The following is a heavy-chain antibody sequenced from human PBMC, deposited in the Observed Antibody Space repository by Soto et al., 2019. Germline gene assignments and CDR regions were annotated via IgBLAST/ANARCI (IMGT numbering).Heavy chain of an antibody. CDR1: GFAFSSYE. Sequence: EVQLVESGGGLVQPGGSLRLSCAASGFAFSSYEMNWVRQSPGKGLEWLSYISSTASTIHYADSVKGRFTISRDNANNSVYLQMDSLTADDSAVYYCARAAGIMTRGFHGMDVWGQGNTVTVCS. V-gene: IGHV3-48*03. CDR2: ISSTASTI. CDR3: ARAAGIMTRGFHGMDV. D-gene: IGHD3-10*01. J-gene: IGHJ6*02.